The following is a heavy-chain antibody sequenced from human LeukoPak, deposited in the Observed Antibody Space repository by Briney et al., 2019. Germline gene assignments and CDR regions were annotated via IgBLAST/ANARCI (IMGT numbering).Heavy chain of an antibody. V-gene: IGHV3-66*02. CDR1: GFTVSSTY. J-gene: IGHJ4*02. D-gene: IGHD5/OR15-5a*01. CDR2: IYSGGST. CDR3: AKTFYAKQFDY. Sequence: GGSLTLSCAASGFTVSSTYMSWVRQAPGKGLEWVSVIYSGGSTYYADSVKGRFTFSRDNSKNTLYLQMNSLRAEDTAVYYCAKTFYAKQFDYWGQGTLITVSS.